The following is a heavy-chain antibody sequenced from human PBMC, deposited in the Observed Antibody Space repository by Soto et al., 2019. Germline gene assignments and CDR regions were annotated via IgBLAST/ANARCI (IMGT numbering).Heavy chain of an antibody. V-gene: IGHV4-59*01. D-gene: IGHD5-18*01. CDR3: ARDNGYSYGYTLDH. CDR1: GGSISSYY. Sequence: VPPSETLSLTCTVSGGSISSYYWSWIRQPPGKGLEWIGYIYYSGSTNYNPSLKSRVTISVDTSKNQFSLKLSSVTAADTAVYYCARDNGYSYGYTLDHWGQGTLVTVSS. CDR2: IYYSGST. J-gene: IGHJ4*02.